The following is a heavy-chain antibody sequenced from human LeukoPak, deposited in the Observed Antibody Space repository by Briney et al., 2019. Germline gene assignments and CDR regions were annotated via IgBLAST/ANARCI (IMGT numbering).Heavy chain of an antibody. V-gene: IGHV4-59*01. CDR2: IYYSGST. D-gene: IGHD4-17*01. CDR1: GGSISSYY. Sequence: MSSETLSLTCTVSGGSISSYYWSWIRQPPGKGLEWIGYIYYSGSTNYNPSLKSRVTISVDTSKNQFSLKLGSVTAADTAVYYCARGTVTTSRVNWFDPWGKGTLVTVSS. J-gene: IGHJ5*02. CDR3: ARGTVTTSRVNWFDP.